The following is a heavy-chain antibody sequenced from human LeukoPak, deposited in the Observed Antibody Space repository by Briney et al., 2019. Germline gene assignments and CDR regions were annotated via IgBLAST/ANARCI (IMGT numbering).Heavy chain of an antibody. CDR1: GFTFSSYE. D-gene: IGHD5-18*01. Sequence: PGGSLRLSCAASGFTFSSYEMNWVRQAPGKGLEWVSYISSSGSTIYYADSVKGRFTISRDNAKNSLYLQMNSLRAEDTAVYYCARDLSGYSYGYLAPFDYWGQGTLVTVSS. V-gene: IGHV3-48*03. CDR2: ISSSGSTI. CDR3: ARDLSGYSYGYLAPFDY. J-gene: IGHJ4*02.